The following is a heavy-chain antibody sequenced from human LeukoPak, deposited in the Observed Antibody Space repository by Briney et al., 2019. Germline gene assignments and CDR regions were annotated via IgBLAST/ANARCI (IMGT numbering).Heavy chain of an antibody. CDR3: ARGAAAGSNWFDP. CDR1: GYTFTGYY. CDR2: INPNSGGS. Sequence: ASVKVSCKASGYTFTGYYMHWVRQAPGQGLEWMGWINPNSGGSNYAQKFQGRVTMTRDTSISTAYMELSRLRSDDTAVYYCARGAAAGSNWFDPWGQGTLVTVSS. V-gene: IGHV1-2*02. D-gene: IGHD6-13*01. J-gene: IGHJ5*02.